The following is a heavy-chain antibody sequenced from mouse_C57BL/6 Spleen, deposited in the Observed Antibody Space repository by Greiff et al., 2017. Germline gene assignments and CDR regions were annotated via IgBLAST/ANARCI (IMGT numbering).Heavy chain of an antibody. CDR1: GYAFSSSW. Sequence: QVQLQQSGPELVKPGASVKISCKASGYAFSSSWMNWVKQRPGKGLEWIGRIYPGDGDTNYNGKFKGKATLTADKSSSTAYMQLSSLTSEDSAVYFCAVLLRSAMDYWGQGTSVTVSS. D-gene: IGHD1-1*01. CDR3: AVLLRSAMDY. J-gene: IGHJ4*01. CDR2: IYPGDGDT. V-gene: IGHV1-82*01.